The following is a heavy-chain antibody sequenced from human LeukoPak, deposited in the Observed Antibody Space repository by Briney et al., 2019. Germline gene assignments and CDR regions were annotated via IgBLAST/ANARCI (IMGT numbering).Heavy chain of an antibody. V-gene: IGHV4-4*01. CDR1: GSSLSSAYW. J-gene: IGHJ5*02. CDR3: AKETDYSHPNWFDP. Sequence: PTETLSLTCAVSGSSLSSAYWWSWVPQSPGMGLEWIGQISYSGTTKYTASLRSRLFISVDRSKNQFSLEMTSMTAADTAVYFCAKETDYSHPNWFDPWGQGILVTVSS. CDR2: ISYSGTT. D-gene: IGHD4-11*01.